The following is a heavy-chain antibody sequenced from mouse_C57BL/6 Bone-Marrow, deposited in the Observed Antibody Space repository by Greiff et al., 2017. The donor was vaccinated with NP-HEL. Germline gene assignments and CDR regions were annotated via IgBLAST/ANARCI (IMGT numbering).Heavy chain of an antibody. CDR2: IHPNSGST. J-gene: IGHJ1*03. D-gene: IGHD2-1*01. Sequence: QVQLQQPGAELVKPGASVKLSCKASGYPFPSYWMHWVKQRPGQGLEWIGMIHPNSGSTNYNEKFKSKATLTVDKSSSTAYMQLSSLTSEDSAVYYCARLLWYFDVWGTGTTVTVSS. CDR1: GYPFPSYW. CDR3: ARLLWYFDV. V-gene: IGHV1-64*01.